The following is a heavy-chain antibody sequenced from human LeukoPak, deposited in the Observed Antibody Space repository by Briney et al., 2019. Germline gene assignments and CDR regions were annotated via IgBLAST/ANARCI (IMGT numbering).Heavy chain of an antibody. CDR3: ASPYCSGGYCYFDS. CDR1: GGSISSYY. V-gene: IGHV4-59*12. D-gene: IGHD2-15*01. CDR2: IYYSGST. Sequence: SETLSLTCTVSGGSISSYYWSWIRQPPGKGLEWIGYIYYSGSTSYNPSLKSRVTISVDTSKNQFSLKLSSVTAADTAVYYCASPYCSGGYCYFDSWGQGTLVTVSS. J-gene: IGHJ4*02.